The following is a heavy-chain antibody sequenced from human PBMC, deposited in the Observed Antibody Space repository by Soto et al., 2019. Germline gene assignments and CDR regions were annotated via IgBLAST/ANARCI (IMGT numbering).Heavy chain of an antibody. J-gene: IGHJ4*02. CDR3: ARDLAVGLVDY. V-gene: IGHV1-18*01. CDR2: ISAYNGNT. Sequence: QVQLVQSGAEVKKPGASVKVSCKAYGYTFTSYGISWVRQASGQGLEWMGWISAYNGNTKYTQKLQGRVTMTTDTSTSTGYMELRSLRSDDTAVYYCARDLAVGLVDYWGQGTLVTVSS. CDR1: GYTFTSYG. D-gene: IGHD6-19*01.